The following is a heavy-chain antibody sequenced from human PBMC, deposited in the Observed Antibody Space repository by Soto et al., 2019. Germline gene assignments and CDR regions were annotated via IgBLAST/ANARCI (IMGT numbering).Heavy chain of an antibody. CDR3: ARDFVTGTTSDYYYYGMDV. CDR1: GYTFTSYA. CDR2: INAGNGNT. Sequence: QVQLVQSGAEVKKPGASVKVSCKASGYTFTSYAMHWVRQAPGQRLEWMGWINAGNGNTKYSQKVQGRVTITRDTSASTAYMELSSLRSEDTAVYYCARDFVTGTTSDYYYYGMDVWGQGTTVTVSS. V-gene: IGHV1-3*01. D-gene: IGHD1-1*01. J-gene: IGHJ6*02.